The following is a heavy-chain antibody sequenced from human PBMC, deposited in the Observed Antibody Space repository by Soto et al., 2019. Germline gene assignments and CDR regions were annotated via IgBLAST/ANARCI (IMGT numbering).Heavy chain of an antibody. J-gene: IGHJ6*02. D-gene: IGHD3-22*01. Sequence: GESVKISCKGSGCSFTSYWISWVRQMPGKGLEWMGRIDPSDSYTNYSPSFQGHVTISADKSISTAYLQWSSLKASDTAMYYCERNARGMNYYDSSGPRVGMDVWGQGTTVTVSS. CDR1: GCSFTSYW. CDR2: IDPSDSYT. CDR3: ERNARGMNYYDSSGPRVGMDV. V-gene: IGHV5-10-1*01.